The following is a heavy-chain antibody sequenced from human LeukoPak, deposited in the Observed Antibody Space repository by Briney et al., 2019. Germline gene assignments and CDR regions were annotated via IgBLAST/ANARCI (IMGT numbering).Heavy chain of an antibody. CDR1: GFTFRDYS. CDR2: ISNSGSSI. Sequence: PGGSLRLSCAASGFTFRDYSMSWIRQAPGKGLEWVSYISNSGSSIYYADSVKGRFTISRDNAKNTLYLQMNSLRAEDTAVYYCARDMVDWGQGTLVTVSS. V-gene: IGHV3-11*04. D-gene: IGHD2-15*01. J-gene: IGHJ4*02. CDR3: ARDMVD.